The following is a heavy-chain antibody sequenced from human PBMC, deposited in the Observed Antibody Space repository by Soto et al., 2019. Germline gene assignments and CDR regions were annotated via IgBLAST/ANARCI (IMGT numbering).Heavy chain of an antibody. V-gene: IGHV3-49*04. CDR1: GFTFGDYA. D-gene: IGHD3-16*01. Sequence: PGGSLRLSCTASGFTFGDYAMSWVRQAPGKGLEWVGFIRSKAYGGTTEYAASVKGRFTISRDDSKSIAYLQMNSLKTEDTAVYYCTNRVRGFDYWGQGTLVTVSS. J-gene: IGHJ4*02. CDR3: TNRVRGFDY. CDR2: IRSKAYGGTT.